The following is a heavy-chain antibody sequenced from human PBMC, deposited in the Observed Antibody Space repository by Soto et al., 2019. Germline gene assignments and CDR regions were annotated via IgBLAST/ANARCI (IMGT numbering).Heavy chain of an antibody. CDR2: IIPILGIA. J-gene: IGHJ6*02. D-gene: IGHD2-8*02. CDR1: GGTFSSYT. V-gene: IGHV1-69*04. Sequence: GASVKVSCKASGGTFSSYTISWVRQAPGQGLEWMGRIIPILGIANYAQKFQGRVTITADKSTSTAYMELSSLRSEDTAVYYCARDLSGYYGMDVWGQGTTVTVSS. CDR3: ARDLSGYYGMDV.